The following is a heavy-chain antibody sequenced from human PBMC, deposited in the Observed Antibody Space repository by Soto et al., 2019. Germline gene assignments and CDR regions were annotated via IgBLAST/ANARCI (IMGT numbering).Heavy chain of an antibody. CDR1: GGSFSGYY. CDR3: ARGSGVLRFLEWLFLA. Sequence: PSETLSLTCAVHGGSFSGYYWSWIRQPPGKGLEWIGEINHSGSTNYNPSLKSRVTISVDTSKNQFSLKLSSVTAADTAVYYCARGSGVLRFLEWLFLAWGQGTLVTVSS. CDR2: INHSGST. J-gene: IGHJ4*02. V-gene: IGHV4-34*01. D-gene: IGHD3-3*01.